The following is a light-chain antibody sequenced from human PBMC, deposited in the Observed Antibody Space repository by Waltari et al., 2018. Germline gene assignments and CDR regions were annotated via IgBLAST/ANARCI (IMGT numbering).Light chain of an antibody. CDR1: QGITNY. CDR2: AAS. V-gene: IGKV1-9*01. CDR3: QQFHTFT. J-gene: IGKJ3*01. Sequence: DIQLTQAPSFLSASVGDRVSIACRASQGITNYLAWYQQKPGKPPKLLIYAASTLQSGVPARFSCSGSGTDFTLTISSLQPEDFATYYCQQFHTFTFGPGTKVDIK.